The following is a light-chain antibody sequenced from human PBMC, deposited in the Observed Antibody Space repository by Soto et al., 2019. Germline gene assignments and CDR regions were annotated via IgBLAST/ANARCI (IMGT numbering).Light chain of an antibody. Sequence: QSALTQPASVSGSPGQSITISCTGSSSDVGGYNYVSWYQQHPGKAPKLMIYEVSNRPSGVSSRFSGSKSGNTASLTISGLQAEDEAYYYCSSYASSTTLRVFGGGTKVTVL. V-gene: IGLV2-14*01. CDR2: EVS. CDR3: SSYASSTTLRV. CDR1: SSDVGGYNY. J-gene: IGLJ2*01.